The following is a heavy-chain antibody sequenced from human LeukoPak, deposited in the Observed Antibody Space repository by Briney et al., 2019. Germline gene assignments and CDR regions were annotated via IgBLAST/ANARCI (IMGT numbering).Heavy chain of an antibody. CDR2: ISGSGGGT. CDR3: AKDQRGIAAAFDY. D-gene: IGHD6-13*01. Sequence: HPGGSLRLSCAASGFTFSSYGMSWVRQAPGKGLEWVSGISGSGGGTYNADSVKGRFTISRDNSKNTLYLQMNSLRAEDTAVYYCAKDQRGIAAAFDYWGQGTLVTVSS. J-gene: IGHJ4*02. CDR1: GFTFSSYG. V-gene: IGHV3-23*01.